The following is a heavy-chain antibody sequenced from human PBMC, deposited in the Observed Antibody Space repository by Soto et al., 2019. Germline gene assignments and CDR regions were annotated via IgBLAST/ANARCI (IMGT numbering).Heavy chain of an antibody. D-gene: IGHD3-10*01. CDR1: GGSISSGGYY. Sequence: PSETLSLTCTVSGGSISSGGYYWSWIRQHPGKGLEWIGYIYYSGSTYYNPSLKSRVTISVDTSKNQFSLKLSSVTAADTAVYYCARAYGSGSYSRYYYMDVWGKGTTVTVSS. J-gene: IGHJ6*03. CDR3: ARAYGSGSYSRYYYMDV. CDR2: IYYSGST. V-gene: IGHV4-31*03.